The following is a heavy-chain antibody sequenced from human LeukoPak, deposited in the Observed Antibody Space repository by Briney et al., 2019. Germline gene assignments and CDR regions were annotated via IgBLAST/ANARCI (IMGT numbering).Heavy chain of an antibody. J-gene: IGHJ4*02. V-gene: IGHV3-64*01. D-gene: IGHD3-9*01. CDR1: GFTFSSYA. CDR3: ARVWYLDYDILTGPFDY. Sequence: GGSLRLSCAASGFTFSSYAMHWVRQAPGKGLEYVSAISSNGGSTYYANSVKGRFTISRDNSKNTLHLQMGSLRAEDMAVYYCARVWYLDYDILTGPFDYWGQGTLVTVSS. CDR2: ISSNGGST.